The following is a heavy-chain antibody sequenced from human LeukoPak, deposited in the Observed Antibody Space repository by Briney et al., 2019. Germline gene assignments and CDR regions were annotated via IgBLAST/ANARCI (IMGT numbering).Heavy chain of an antibody. CDR1: GFTFSRYW. D-gene: IGHD1-7*01. Sequence: GGSLRLSCAGSGFTFSRYWMSWVRQAPGKWLEWVANINQDGSEKYHVDSVRGRFTISRDNAKNSLYLQMNSLRAEDTAVYYCATMGLELLPYYFDYWGQGTLVTVSS. CDR2: INQDGSEK. V-gene: IGHV3-7*01. CDR3: ATMGLELLPYYFDY. J-gene: IGHJ4*02.